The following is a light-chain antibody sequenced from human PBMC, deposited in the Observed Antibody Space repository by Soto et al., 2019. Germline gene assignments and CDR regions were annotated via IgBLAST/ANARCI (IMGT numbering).Light chain of an antibody. V-gene: IGKV3-15*01. J-gene: IGKJ5*01. CDR2: GAS. CDR1: QSVSSN. Sequence: EIVMTQSPATLSLSPGERATLSCRASQSVSSNFAWYQQKTGQAPRLLIYGASTRATGIPARVSGSGSGTEFTLTISRLQSEDFAVYYCQQYNNWPPITFGQGTRLEIK. CDR3: QQYNNWPPIT.